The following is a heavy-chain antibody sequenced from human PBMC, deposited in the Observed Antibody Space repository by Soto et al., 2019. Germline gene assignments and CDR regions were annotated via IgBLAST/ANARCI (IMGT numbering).Heavy chain of an antibody. J-gene: IGHJ4*02. CDR3: ARGPSGWYQADY. V-gene: IGHV4-34*01. D-gene: IGHD6-19*01. CDR2: INHSGST. Sequence: PSETLSLTCAVYGGSFSGYYWSWIRQPPGKGLEWIGEINHSGSTNYNPSLKSRVTISVDTSKNQFSLKLSSVTAADTAVYYCARGPSGWYQADYWGQGTLVTVSS. CDR1: GGSFSGYY.